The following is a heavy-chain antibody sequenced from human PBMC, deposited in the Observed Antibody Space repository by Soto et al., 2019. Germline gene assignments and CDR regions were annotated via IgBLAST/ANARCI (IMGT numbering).Heavy chain of an antibody. J-gene: IGHJ6*02. V-gene: IGHV3-33*01. D-gene: IGHD3-3*01. CDR1: GFTFSSYG. CDR2: IWYDGSNK. CDR3: ARAQTRITIFGVVRLYYGMDV. Sequence: PGGSLRLSCAASGFTFSSYGMHWVRQAPGKGLEWVAVIWYDGSNKYYADSVKGRFTISRDNSKNTLYLQMNSLRAEDTAVYYCARAQTRITIFGVVRLYYGMDVWGQGT.